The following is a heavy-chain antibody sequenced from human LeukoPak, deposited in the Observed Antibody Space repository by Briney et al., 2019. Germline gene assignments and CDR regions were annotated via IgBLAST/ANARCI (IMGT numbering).Heavy chain of an antibody. CDR3: ARPEGIAAAGTMGL. Sequence: SETLSLTCAVYGGSFSGYYWSWIRQPPGKGLEWIGEINHSGSTNYNPSLKSRVTISVDTSKNQFSLKLSSVTAADTVVYYCARPEGIAAAGTMGLWGQGTLVTVSS. CDR1: GGSFSGYY. D-gene: IGHD6-13*01. J-gene: IGHJ4*02. CDR2: INHSGST. V-gene: IGHV4-34*01.